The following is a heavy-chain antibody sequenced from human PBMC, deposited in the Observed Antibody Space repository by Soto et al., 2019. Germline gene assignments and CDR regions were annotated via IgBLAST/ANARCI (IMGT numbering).Heavy chain of an antibody. CDR1: GFTFSSYA. CDR3: AKDYSQQLVLFRPDY. V-gene: IGHV3-23*01. CDR2: SSGSGGST. D-gene: IGHD6-13*01. J-gene: IGHJ4*02. Sequence: GGSLRLSCAASGFTFSSYAMSWVRQAPGKGLEWVSASSGSGGSTYYADSVKGRFTISRDNSKNTQYLQMNSLRAEDTAVYYCAKDYSQQLVLFRPDYWGQGTLVTVSS.